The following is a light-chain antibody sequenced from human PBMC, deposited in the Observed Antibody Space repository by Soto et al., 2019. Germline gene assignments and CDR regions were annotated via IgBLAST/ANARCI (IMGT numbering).Light chain of an antibody. CDR1: QGISSS. J-gene: IGKJ5*01. CDR3: KHRNTYPNP. Sequence: IQVTQSTSSLSASVRDRVTITRLAIQGISSSFAWYQQNPGKAPMLLIYAASTWQSGVPSRFSGSGSGTDFTLTISGLQSEDFATYYCKHRNTYPNPFGQGTRLEI. CDR2: AAS. V-gene: IGKV1-9*01.